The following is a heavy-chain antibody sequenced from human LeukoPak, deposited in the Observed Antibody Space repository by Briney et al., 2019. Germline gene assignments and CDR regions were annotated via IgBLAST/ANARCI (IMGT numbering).Heavy chain of an antibody. J-gene: IGHJ6*03. CDR2: ISDDGKKE. D-gene: IGHD2-8*01. CDR3: ARDLRAIVLMVYVYGDDPGYMDV. CDR1: GFTFSRYD. V-gene: IGHV3-30*04. Sequence: PGGSLRLSCVASGFTFSRYDVHWVRQAPGKGLEWVAVISDDGKKEIYADSVKGRFTISRDNSKNTLYLQMNSLRAEDTAVYYCARDLRAIVLMVYVYGDDPGYMDVWGKGTTVTVSS.